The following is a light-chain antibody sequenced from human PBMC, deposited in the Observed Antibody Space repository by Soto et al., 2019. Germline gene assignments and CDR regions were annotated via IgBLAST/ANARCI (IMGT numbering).Light chain of an antibody. Sequence: DIPMTQSPSSVSASVGDRVTITCRASQGISSWLAWYQRKPGKAPELLIYSTSSLQVGVPPRFRGSGSGAEFNLTITSLQPEDFATYYCQQSNSFPFTFGPGTKVNVK. V-gene: IGKV1D-12*01. CDR1: QGISSW. J-gene: IGKJ3*01. CDR3: QQSNSFPFT. CDR2: STS.